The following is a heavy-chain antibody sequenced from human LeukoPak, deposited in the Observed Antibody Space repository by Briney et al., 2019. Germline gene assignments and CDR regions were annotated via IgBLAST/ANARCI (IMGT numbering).Heavy chain of an antibody. CDR2: ISAYNGNT. CDR3: ARGVGNTAMVMLDYFDY. CDR1: GYTFTSYG. V-gene: IGHV1-18*04. J-gene: IGHJ4*02. Sequence: ASVKLSCTASGYTFTSYGISWVRQAPGQGLEWMGWISAYNGNTNYAQKLQGRVTMTTDTSTSTAYMELRSLRSDDTAVYYCARGVGNTAMVMLDYFDYWGQGTLVTVSS. D-gene: IGHD5-18*01.